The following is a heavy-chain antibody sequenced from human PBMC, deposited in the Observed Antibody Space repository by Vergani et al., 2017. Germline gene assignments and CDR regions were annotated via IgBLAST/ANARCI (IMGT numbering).Heavy chain of an antibody. D-gene: IGHD2-2*01. V-gene: IGHV3-9*01. CDR2: ISSSSSYI. CDR3: ARDRGRIVVVPAARNAPYYYGMDV. J-gene: IGHJ6*02. Sequence: EVQLVESGGGLVQPGRSLRLSCAASGFTFDDYAMHWVRQAPGKGLEWVSGISSSSSYIYYADSVKGRFTISRDNAKNSLYLQMNSLRAEDTAVYYCARDRGRIVVVPAARNAPYYYGMDVWGQGTTVTVSS. CDR1: GFTFDDYA.